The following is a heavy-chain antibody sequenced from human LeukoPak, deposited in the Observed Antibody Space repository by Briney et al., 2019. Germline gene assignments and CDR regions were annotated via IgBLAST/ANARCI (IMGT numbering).Heavy chain of an antibody. CDR1: GGSFSGYY. CDR3: ARITIFGVVTDDAFDV. CDR2: INHSGDT. Sequence: PSETLSLTCAVYGGSFSGYYYSWIRQPPGEGLEWIGEINHSGDTNYNPSLKSRVTLSVDTSKNQFSLKLSSVTAADTAVYYCARITIFGVVTDDAFDVWGQGIMVTVSS. J-gene: IGHJ3*01. V-gene: IGHV4-34*01. D-gene: IGHD3-3*01.